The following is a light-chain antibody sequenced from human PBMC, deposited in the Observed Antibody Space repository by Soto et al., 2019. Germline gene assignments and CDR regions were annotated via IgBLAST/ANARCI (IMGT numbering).Light chain of an antibody. V-gene: IGKV3-15*01. J-gene: IGKJ1*01. CDR3: QQSNNWPPGT. CDR2: GAS. CDR1: QSVSSN. Sequence: EIVMTQSPATLSVSPGERATLSCRASQSVSSNLAWYQQKPGQAPRLLIYGASTRATGIPARFSGSGSGTEFSLTISSLLSEDFAVYYCQQSNNWPPGTFGQGTKVEIK.